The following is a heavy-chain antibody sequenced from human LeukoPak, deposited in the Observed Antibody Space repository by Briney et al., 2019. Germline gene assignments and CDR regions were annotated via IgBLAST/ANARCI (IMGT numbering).Heavy chain of an antibody. D-gene: IGHD6-13*01. CDR3: ARERSSSDFDY. V-gene: IGHV1-69*05. Sequence: WASVKVSCKASGGTFSSYAISWVRQAPGQGVEWMGRIIPIFGTANYAQKFQGRVTITTDESTSTAYMELSSLRSEDTAVYYCARERSSSDFDYWGQGTLVTVSS. J-gene: IGHJ4*02. CDR2: IIPIFGTA. CDR1: GGTFSSYA.